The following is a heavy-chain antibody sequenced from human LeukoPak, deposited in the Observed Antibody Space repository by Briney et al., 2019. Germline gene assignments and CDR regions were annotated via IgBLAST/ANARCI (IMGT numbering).Heavy chain of an antibody. J-gene: IGHJ4*02. D-gene: IGHD5-18*01. CDR2: INTYSANT. CDR1: GYTFNNHD. CDR3: ARDGGYSYGYADDY. Sequence: ASVKVSCKASGYTFNNHDINWVRQAPGRGLEWMGWINTYSANTNYAQEFQDRVIMTTDTSTSTAYMELRSLRSDDTAVYYCARDGGYSYGYADDYWGQGTLVTVSP. V-gene: IGHV1-18*01.